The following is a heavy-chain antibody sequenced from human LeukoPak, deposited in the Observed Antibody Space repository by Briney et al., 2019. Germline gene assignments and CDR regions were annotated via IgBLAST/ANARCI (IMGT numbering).Heavy chain of an antibody. CDR2: TNRDGSST. J-gene: IGHJ4*02. CDR3: AREDGDYSFDY. CDR1: GFTFSNYW. D-gene: IGHD4-17*01. V-gene: IGHV3-74*01. Sequence: PGGSLRLSCAASGFTFSNYWMHWVRQAPGKGLVWVSRTNRDGSSTTYVDSVKGRFTISRDNAKNTLYLQMNGLRAEDTAVYYCAREDGDYSFDYWGQGTLVTVSS.